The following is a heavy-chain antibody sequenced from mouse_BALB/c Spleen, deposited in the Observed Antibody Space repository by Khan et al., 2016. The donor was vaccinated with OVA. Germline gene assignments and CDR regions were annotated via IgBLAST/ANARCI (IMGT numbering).Heavy chain of an antibody. V-gene: IGHV1-18*01. CDR2: INPYNGGT. CDR3: ARGNYYGSNSWFAY. Sequence: VQLQQSGPELVKPGASMKISCKTSNYSFTDYTMNWVRQSHGENLEWIGLINPYNGGTTYNQKFKGKATLTVDKSSSTAYMELLSLTSADSAVYYCARGNYYGSNSWFAYWGQGTLVTVSA. CDR1: NYSFTDYT. J-gene: IGHJ3*01. D-gene: IGHD1-1*01.